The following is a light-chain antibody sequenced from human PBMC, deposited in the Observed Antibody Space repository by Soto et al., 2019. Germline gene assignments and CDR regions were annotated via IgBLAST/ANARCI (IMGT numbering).Light chain of an antibody. V-gene: IGKV3-20*01. CDR3: QKYGSSPST. Sequence: IVLAQFPVTLSLSSVAIATLSCRSSQSFSSSYLAWYQQKPGQAPRLLIYGASSRATGIPDRFSGSGSGTDFTLTISRLEPEDFAVYYCQKYGSSPSTCGKGQRREIK. CDR2: GAS. CDR1: QSFSSSY. J-gene: IGKJ5*01.